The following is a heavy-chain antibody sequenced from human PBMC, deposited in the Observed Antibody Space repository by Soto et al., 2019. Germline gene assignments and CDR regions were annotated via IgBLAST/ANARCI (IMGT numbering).Heavy chain of an antibody. Sequence: PSENLSLTCAVYGGSFSGYYWSWIRQPPGKGLEWIGEINHSGSTNYNPSLKSRVTISVDTSKNQFSLKLSSVTAADTAVYYCARRGSSSWYGYWGHGTLVTDSS. CDR1: GGSFSGYY. CDR2: INHSGST. D-gene: IGHD6-13*01. J-gene: IGHJ4*01. CDR3: ARRGSSSWYGY. V-gene: IGHV4-34*01.